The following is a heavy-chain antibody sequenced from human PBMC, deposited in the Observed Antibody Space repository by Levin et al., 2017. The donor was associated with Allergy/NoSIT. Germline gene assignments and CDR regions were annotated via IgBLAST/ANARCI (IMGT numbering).Heavy chain of an antibody. CDR3: ARSKCTGGVCYQRKWTNFDY. CDR2: INPSGGYT. V-gene: IGHV1-46*01. D-gene: IGHD2-8*02. J-gene: IGHJ4*02. Sequence: ASVKVSCEASGYGFTSHYIHWVRQAPGQGLEWMGIINPSGGYTNYAQKFLGRVTMTRDTSTSTVYMELSSLRSEDTAVYYCARSKCTGGVCYQRKWTNFDYWGQGTLVTVSS. CDR1: GYGFTSHY.